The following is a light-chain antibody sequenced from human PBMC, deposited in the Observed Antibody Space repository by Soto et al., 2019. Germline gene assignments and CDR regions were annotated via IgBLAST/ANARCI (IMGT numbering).Light chain of an antibody. CDR3: SSYTSSSRYV. CDR2: DVS. V-gene: IGLV2-14*01. CDR1: SSDVGGYNY. Sequence: QSVLTQPASVSGSPGQSITISCTGTSSDVGGYNYVSWYQQHPGKAPKLMIYDVSNRPSGVSNRFSGSKSGNTASLTISGLRAEDEADYSCSSYTSSSRYVFGTGTKVTVL. J-gene: IGLJ1*01.